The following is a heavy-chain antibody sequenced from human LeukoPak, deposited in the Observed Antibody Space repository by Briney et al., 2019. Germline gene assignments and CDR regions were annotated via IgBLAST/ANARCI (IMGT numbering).Heavy chain of an antibody. CDR1: GYTFTSYY. CDR2: INPSGGST. CDR3: ARATGFAALQLWLGYFDY. Sequence: ASVKVSCKASGYTFTSYYMHWVRQAPGQGLEWMGIINPSGGSTSYAQKFQGRVTMTRDTSTSTVYMELSSLRSEDTAVYYCARATGFAALQLWLGYFDYWGQGTLVTVSS. D-gene: IGHD5-18*01. V-gene: IGHV1-46*01. J-gene: IGHJ4*02.